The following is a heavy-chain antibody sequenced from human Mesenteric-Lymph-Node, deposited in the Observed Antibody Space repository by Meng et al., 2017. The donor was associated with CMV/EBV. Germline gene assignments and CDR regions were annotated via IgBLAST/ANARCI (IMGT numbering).Heavy chain of an antibody. V-gene: IGHV3-9*01. CDR1: GFIFDDYA. CDR2: ISWNSGSI. CDR3: AKVSSGWRDV. J-gene: IGHJ6*02. D-gene: IGHD6-19*01. Sequence: SLKISCVGSGFIFDDYAMHWVRQTPGKGLEWVSGISWNSGSIGYADSVKGRFTISRDNAKNSLYLQMNSLRAEDTAVYYCAKVSSGWRDVWGQGTTVTVSS.